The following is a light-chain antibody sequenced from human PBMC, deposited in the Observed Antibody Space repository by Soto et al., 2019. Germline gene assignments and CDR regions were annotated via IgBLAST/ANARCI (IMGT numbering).Light chain of an antibody. CDR1: SSDIGAYNF. Sequence: QSALTQPASVSVSTGQSITISCTGTSSDIGAYNFVSWYQQHPGKAPKLMLYDVNIRPSGVSNRFSGSKSGNTASLTISGLQAEDEADYYCTSWTTSTTMIFGGGTKLTVL. CDR2: DVN. CDR3: TSWTTSTTMI. V-gene: IGLV2-14*03. J-gene: IGLJ2*01.